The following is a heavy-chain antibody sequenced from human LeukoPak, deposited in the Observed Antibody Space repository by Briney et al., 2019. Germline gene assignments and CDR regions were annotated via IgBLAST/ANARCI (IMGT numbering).Heavy chain of an antibody. D-gene: IGHD5/OR15-5a*01. CDR1: GFTVRNNF. CDR2: IRSGGDT. V-gene: IGHV3-53*01. Sequence: GGSLRLSCAASGFTVRNNFMYWVRQAPGKGLEWVSVIRSGGDTHYADSVKGRFTISRDDSKNTLYLQMNSLRTEDTAVYYCAREENGGVYDDGFDIWGHGTMVTVSS. J-gene: IGHJ3*02. CDR3: AREENGGVYDDGFDI.